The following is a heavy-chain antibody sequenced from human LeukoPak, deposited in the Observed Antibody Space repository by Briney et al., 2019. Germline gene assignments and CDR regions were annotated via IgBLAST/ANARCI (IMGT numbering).Heavy chain of an antibody. CDR3: ARGGADYVIGY. CDR2: ISSSSSYT. D-gene: IGHD4-17*01. Sequence: GGSLRLSCAASGFTVTSNFVNWVRQAPGKGLEWISFISSSSSYTNYADSVKGRFTISRDNTKNSLYLQMNNLRAEDTAVYYCARGGADYVIGYWGQGTLVTVSS. V-gene: IGHV3-11*06. J-gene: IGHJ4*02. CDR1: GFTVTSNF.